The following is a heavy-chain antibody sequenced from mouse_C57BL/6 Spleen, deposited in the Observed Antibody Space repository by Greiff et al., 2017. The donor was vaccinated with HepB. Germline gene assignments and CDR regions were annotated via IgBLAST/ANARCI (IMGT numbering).Heavy chain of an antibody. CDR3: ARYGYGSSPAWFAY. V-gene: IGHV1-18*01. J-gene: IGHJ3*01. CDR1: GYTFTDYN. D-gene: IGHD1-1*01. Sequence: VQLQQSGPELVKPGASVKIPCKASGYTFTDYNMDWVKQSHGKSLEWIGDINPNNGGTIYNQKFKGKATLTVDKSSSTAYMELRSLTSEDTAVYYCARYGYGSSPAWFAYWGQGTLVTVSA. CDR2: INPNNGGT.